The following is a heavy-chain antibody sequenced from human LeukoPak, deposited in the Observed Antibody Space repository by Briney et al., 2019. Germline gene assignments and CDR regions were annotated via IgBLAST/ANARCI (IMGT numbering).Heavy chain of an antibody. Sequence: GGSLRLSCAASWFTVSSNYMSCVRQAPGKGLEGGSVIYSGGSTYYSDSVKGRFNISRHNSKNTLYLQMNSLRAEDRAVYYCARVLHGIIRSSWYGMDVWGQGTTVTVSS. CDR1: WFTVSSNY. D-gene: IGHD6-13*01. V-gene: IGHV3-53*04. CDR2: IYSGGST. CDR3: ARVLHGIIRSSWYGMDV. J-gene: IGHJ6*02.